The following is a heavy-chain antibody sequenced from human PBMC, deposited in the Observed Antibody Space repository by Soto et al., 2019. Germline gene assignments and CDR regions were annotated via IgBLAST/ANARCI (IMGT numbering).Heavy chain of an antibody. CDR3: SKVDAGHTYPFDY. Sequence: ASVKVSCKASGYIFTSYYLHWVRQAPGQGLEWMGWINPFDGSRMFAQSFQGRVTFTRDTSTSTVYMELSGLRSDDTAVYYCSKVDAGHTYPFDYWSQGNLVTVSS. J-gene: IGHJ4*02. V-gene: IGHV1-46*03. CDR2: INPFDGSR. D-gene: IGHD5-18*01. CDR1: GYIFTSYY.